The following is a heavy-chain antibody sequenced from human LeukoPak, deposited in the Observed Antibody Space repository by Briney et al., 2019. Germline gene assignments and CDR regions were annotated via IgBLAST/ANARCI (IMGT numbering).Heavy chain of an antibody. Sequence: GSLRLSCAASGFSFSHCAMIWVRQAPGKGLEWVAVIWYDGSNKYYADSVKGRFTISRDNSKNTLYLQMNSLRAEDTAVYYCARRSHYDSSGYYPDYWGQGTLVTVPS. CDR3: ARRSHYDSSGYYPDY. CDR2: IWYDGSNK. V-gene: IGHV3-33*08. J-gene: IGHJ4*02. CDR1: GFSFSHCA. D-gene: IGHD3-22*01.